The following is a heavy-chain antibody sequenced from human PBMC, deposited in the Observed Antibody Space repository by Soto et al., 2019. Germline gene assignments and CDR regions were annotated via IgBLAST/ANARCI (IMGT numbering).Heavy chain of an antibody. CDR3: ARAPPRTPWVYHSGMDV. J-gene: IGHJ6*02. CDR1: GGSISGYY. D-gene: IGHD3-16*01. V-gene: IGHV4-59*01. CDR2: TYYRGRP. Sequence: QVQLQESGPGLVKPSETLSLTCSVSGGSISGYYWSWIRQPPGKGLDWIGYTYYRGRPKYHPSLKRRATISVDTSKNHFSLKLSSVPAADTAVYYCARAPPRTPWVYHSGMDVWGQGTTVTVSS.